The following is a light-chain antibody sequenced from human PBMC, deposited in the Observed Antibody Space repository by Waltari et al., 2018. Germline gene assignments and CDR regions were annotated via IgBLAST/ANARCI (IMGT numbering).Light chain of an antibody. Sequence: DIVMTQSPDSLALSLGERATINCKSSQSVLYSSNNRHYLAWYQQKPGQCPKLLIYWASTRDSGVPDRFSASGSGTDFTLTISSLQAEDVAVYYCQQYYITPRTFGQGTKVEIK. V-gene: IGKV4-1*01. CDR2: WAS. J-gene: IGKJ1*01. CDR3: QQYYITPRT. CDR1: QSVLYSSNNRHY.